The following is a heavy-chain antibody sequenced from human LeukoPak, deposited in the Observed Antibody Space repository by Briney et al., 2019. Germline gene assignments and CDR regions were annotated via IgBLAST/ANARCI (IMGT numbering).Heavy chain of an antibody. CDR3: ARGGYCSSTSCPYYYYYYMDV. CDR1: GYTFTSYH. D-gene: IGHD2-2*01. V-gene: IGHV1-8*03. Sequence: ASVKVSCKTSGYTFTSYHINWVRQATGQGLEWMGWMNPYSGDRGYAQKFQGRVSITSDTSISTAYMELSSLRSEDTAVYYCARGGYCSSTSCPYYYYYYMDVWGKGTTVTVSS. J-gene: IGHJ6*03. CDR2: MNPYSGDR.